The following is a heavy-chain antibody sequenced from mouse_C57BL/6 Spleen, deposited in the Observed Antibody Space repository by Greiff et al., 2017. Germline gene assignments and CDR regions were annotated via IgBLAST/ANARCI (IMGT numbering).Heavy chain of an antibody. J-gene: IGHJ4*01. CDR3: AQITTVPSYYYAMDY. V-gene: IGHV1-72*01. CDR2: IDPNSGGT. Sequence: VQLQQPGAELVKPGASVKLSCKASGYTFTSYWMHWVKQRPGRGLEWIGRIDPNSGGTTYNEKFKSKATLTVDKPSSTAYMQLSSLTSEDSAVYYCAQITTVPSYYYAMDYWGQGTSVTVSS. CDR1: GYTFTSYW. D-gene: IGHD1-1*01.